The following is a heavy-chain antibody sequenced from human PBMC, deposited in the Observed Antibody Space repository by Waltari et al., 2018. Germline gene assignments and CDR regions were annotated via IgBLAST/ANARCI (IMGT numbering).Heavy chain of an antibody. CDR2: IIPIFGTA. V-gene: IGHV1-69*05. Sequence: QVQLVQSGAEVKKPGSSVKVSCKASGGTFSSYAISWVRQAPGQGLEWIGGIIPIFGTANYAQKFQGRVTITTDESTSTAYMELSSLRSEDTAVYYCARHQEGVIIHYYYGMDVWGQGTTVTVSS. CDR3: ARHQEGVIIHYYYGMDV. CDR1: GGTFSSYA. J-gene: IGHJ6*02. D-gene: IGHD3-10*01.